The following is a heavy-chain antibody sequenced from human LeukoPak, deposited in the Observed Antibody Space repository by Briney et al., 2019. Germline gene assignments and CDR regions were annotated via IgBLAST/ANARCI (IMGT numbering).Heavy chain of an antibody. J-gene: IGHJ4*02. Sequence: PGGSLRLSCAASGFTFSSYAMHWVRQAPGKGLEWVAVISYDGSNKYYADSVKGRFTISRDNSKNTLYLQMNSLRAEDTAVYYCARDHAHSIAVAGTIDYWGQGTLVTVSS. CDR1: GFTFSSYA. D-gene: IGHD6-19*01. V-gene: IGHV3-30-3*01. CDR3: ARDHAHSIAVAGTIDY. CDR2: ISYDGSNK.